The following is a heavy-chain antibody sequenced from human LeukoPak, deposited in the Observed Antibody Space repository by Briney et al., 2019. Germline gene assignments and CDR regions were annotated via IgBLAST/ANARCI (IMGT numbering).Heavy chain of an antibody. CDR2: ISGSGGGT. Sequence: GGSLRLSCAASGITFSSYAMSWVRQAPGKGLEWVAAISGSGGGTNYADSVKGRFSISRDNSRSTLYLQMNSLRAEDTAVYFCAKAALVAAKSKYYFDYWGQGTLVTVSS. V-gene: IGHV3-23*01. D-gene: IGHD2-2*01. J-gene: IGHJ4*02. CDR1: GITFSSYA. CDR3: AKAALVAAKSKYYFDY.